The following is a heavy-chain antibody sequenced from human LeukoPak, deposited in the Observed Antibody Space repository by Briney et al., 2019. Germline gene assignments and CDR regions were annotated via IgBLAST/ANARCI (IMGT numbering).Heavy chain of an antibody. CDR2: INPNSGGT. D-gene: IGHD6-19*01. CDR3: TRFRHVAVAGTPHFDY. Sequence: ASVKVSCKASGYTFTDYHIHWVRQAPGQGLEWMGWINPNSGGTNYAERFHGRLTTTRDTSISTAFVELSGLRSDDTAVYYCTRFRHVAVAGTPHFDYWGQGALATVSS. CDR1: GYTFTDYH. V-gene: IGHV1-2*02. J-gene: IGHJ4*02.